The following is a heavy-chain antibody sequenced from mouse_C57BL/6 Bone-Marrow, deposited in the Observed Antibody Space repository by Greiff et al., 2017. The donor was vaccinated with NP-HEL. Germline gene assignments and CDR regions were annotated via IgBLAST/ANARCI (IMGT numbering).Heavy chain of an antibody. Sequence: VQLQQPGAELVTPGASVKLSCKASGYTFTSYWMHWVKQRPGQGLEWIGEIDPSDSYTNYNQKFKGKSTLTVDKSSSTAYMQLSSLTSEDSAVYYCARSDYSNSHAMDYWGQGTSVTVSS. CDR2: IDPSDSYT. D-gene: IGHD2-5*01. J-gene: IGHJ4*01. V-gene: IGHV1-69*01. CDR1: GYTFTSYW. CDR3: ARSDYSNSHAMDY.